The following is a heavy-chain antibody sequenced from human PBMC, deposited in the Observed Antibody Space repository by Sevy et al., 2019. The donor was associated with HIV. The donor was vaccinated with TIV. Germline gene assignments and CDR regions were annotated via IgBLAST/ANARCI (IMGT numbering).Heavy chain of an antibody. CDR1: GYSFTSHG. D-gene: IGHD2-2*01. CDR3: ARDDCSSLSCHGSLLY. CDR2: ISTLNVNT. J-gene: IGHJ4*02. V-gene: IGHV1-18*01. Sequence: ASVKVSCKASGYSFTSHGISWVRQAPGQGFEWMGWISTLNVNTNNAQKFQGRVTMTTDTSTSTAYMELRSLRSDDTAVYYCARDDCSSLSCHGSLLYWGQGTLVTVSS.